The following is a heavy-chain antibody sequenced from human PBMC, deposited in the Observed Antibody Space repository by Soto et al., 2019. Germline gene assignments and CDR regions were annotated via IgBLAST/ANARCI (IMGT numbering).Heavy chain of an antibody. D-gene: IGHD3-9*01. CDR2: INHSGST. J-gene: IGHJ5*02. CDR1: GGSFSGYY. CDR3: ASGRGRGVITIFSRLKTFDP. Sequence: KPSETLSLTCAVYGGSFSGYYWSWIRQPPGKGLEWIGEINHSGSTNYNPSLKSRVNISVDTSKNQFSLKLSSVTALDTAVYYCASGRGRGVITIFSRLKTFDPWGQGTLVTVSS. V-gene: IGHV4-34*01.